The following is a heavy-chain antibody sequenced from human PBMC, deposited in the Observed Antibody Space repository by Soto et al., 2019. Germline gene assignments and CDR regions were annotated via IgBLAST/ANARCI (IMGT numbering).Heavy chain of an antibody. Sequence: QLQLQESGPGLVKPSETLSLTCTVSGVSISSSSYYWGWIRQPPGKGLEWIGIIYYRGSTYYKSSLKSRITISVDTSKNQFSLKLKSVPAADTAVYYCARLDNYWGQGTLVTVSS. CDR1: GVSISSSSYY. J-gene: IGHJ4*02. CDR2: IYYRGST. V-gene: IGHV4-39*01. CDR3: ARLDNY.